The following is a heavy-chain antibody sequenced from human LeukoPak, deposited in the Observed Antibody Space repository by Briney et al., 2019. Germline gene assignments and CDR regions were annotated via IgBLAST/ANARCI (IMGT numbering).Heavy chain of an antibody. J-gene: IGHJ4*02. D-gene: IGHD6-19*01. CDR2: IYYSGST. Sequence: SETLSLTCTVSGGSISSGGYYWSWIRQHPGKGLEWIGYIYYSGSTYYHPSLKSRVTISVDTSKNQFSLKQNSVTAADTAVYYCARQSYSSGWDEWKYYFDYWGQGTLVTVSS. CDR1: GGSISSGGYY. CDR3: ARQSYSSGWDEWKYYFDY. V-gene: IGHV4-31*03.